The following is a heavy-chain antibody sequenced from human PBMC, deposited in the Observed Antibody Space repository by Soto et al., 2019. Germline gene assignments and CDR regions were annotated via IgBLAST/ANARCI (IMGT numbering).Heavy chain of an antibody. CDR1: GFTFSSDA. CDR2: IRGSGEFI. D-gene: IGHD3-10*01. J-gene: IGHJ4*02. CDR3: AKGRGTTSIFDS. V-gene: IGHV3-23*01. Sequence: EVQLLESGGGLVQPGGSLRLSCAASGFTFSSDAISWVRQAPGKGLEWVSLIRGSGEFIEYAGSVKGRFTISRDNSKNTLSLQMNSLRADDTAVYYCAKGRGTTSIFDSWGQGTLVTVSS.